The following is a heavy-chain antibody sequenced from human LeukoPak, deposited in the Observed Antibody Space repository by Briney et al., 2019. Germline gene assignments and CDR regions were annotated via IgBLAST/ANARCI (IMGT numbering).Heavy chain of an antibody. Sequence: GGSLRLSCAASGFTFSSYAMHWVRQAPGKGLEWVAVISYDGSNKYYADSVKGRFTISRDNSKNTLYLQMNSLRAEDTAVYYCAKAAGYYYDSSGYPRSWGQGTQVTVSS. CDR2: ISYDGSNK. J-gene: IGHJ5*02. V-gene: IGHV3-30*04. CDR3: AKAAGYYYDSSGYPRS. D-gene: IGHD3-22*01. CDR1: GFTFSSYA.